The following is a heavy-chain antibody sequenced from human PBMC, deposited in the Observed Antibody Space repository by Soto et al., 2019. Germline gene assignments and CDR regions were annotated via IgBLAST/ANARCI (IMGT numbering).Heavy chain of an antibody. J-gene: IGHJ6*02. V-gene: IGHV5-51*01. CDR1: GYSFTSYR. Sequence: PGESLKISCKGSGYSFTSYRIGWVRQMPGKGLEWMGIIYPGDSDTRYSPSFQGQVTISADKSISTAYLQWSSLKASDTAMYYCARYGVITFGGVPYGMVVWDQGTTVSVSS. D-gene: IGHD3-16*01. CDR3: ARYGVITFGGVPYGMVV. CDR2: IYPGDSDT.